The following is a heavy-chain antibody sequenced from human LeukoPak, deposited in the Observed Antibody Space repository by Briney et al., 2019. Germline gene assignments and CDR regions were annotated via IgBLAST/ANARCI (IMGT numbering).Heavy chain of an antibody. D-gene: IGHD3-22*01. J-gene: IGHJ6*02. CDR3: SGYYFYYYGMDV. CDR1: GYTFTSYG. Sequence: EASVTVSCKASGYTFTSYGISWVRQAPGQGLEWMGGIIPIFGTANYAQKFQGRVTITADESTSTAYMELSSLRSEDTAVYYCSGYYFYYYGMDVWGQGTTVTVSS. V-gene: IGHV1-69*13. CDR2: IIPIFGTA.